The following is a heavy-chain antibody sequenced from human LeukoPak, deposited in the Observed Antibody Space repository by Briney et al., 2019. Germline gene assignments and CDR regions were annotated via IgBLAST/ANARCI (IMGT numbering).Heavy chain of an antibody. CDR2: VYYRGST. CDR1: GGSISSYY. J-gene: IGHJ5*02. CDR3: ARAPGYTKGALYNWFDP. V-gene: IGHV4-59*12. D-gene: IGHD5-24*01. Sequence: KPSETLSLTCTVSGGSISSYYWSWIRQPPGRGLEWIGYVYYRGSTNYNPSLKSRVTISVDRSKNQFSLKLSSVTAADTAVYYCARAPGYTKGALYNWFDPWGQGTLVTVSS.